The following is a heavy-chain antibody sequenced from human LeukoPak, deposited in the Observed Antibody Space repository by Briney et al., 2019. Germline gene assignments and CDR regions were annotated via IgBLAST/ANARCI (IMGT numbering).Heavy chain of an antibody. J-gene: IGHJ5*02. D-gene: IGHD3/OR15-3a*01. Sequence: ASVKVSCKASGYTFTSYDINWVRQAAGQGLEWMGWMNPNSGNTGYAQKFQGRVTMTRNTSISTAYMELSSLRSEDTAVYYCVRGMIYRWFDPWGQGTLVTVSS. CDR2: MNPNSGNT. V-gene: IGHV1-8*01. CDR1: GYTFTSYD. CDR3: VRGMIYRWFDP.